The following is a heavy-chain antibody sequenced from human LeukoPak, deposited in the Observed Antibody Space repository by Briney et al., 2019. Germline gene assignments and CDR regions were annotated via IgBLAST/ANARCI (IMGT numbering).Heavy chain of an antibody. CDR1: GFSVSSGFY. CDR3: ARAARYTDYLSSSGGLWEYNFDF. V-gene: IGHV4-38-2*01. CDR2: SYHSGNT. J-gene: IGHJ4*02. D-gene: IGHD3-9*01. Sequence: SETLSLTCAVSGFSVSSGFYWAWIRQSPGKGLEWIANSYHSGNTYSNPSLKSRLTISVDTSMNSFSLRLTSVTAADTAVYYCARAARYTDYLSSSGGLWEYNFDFWGQGTLVTVSS.